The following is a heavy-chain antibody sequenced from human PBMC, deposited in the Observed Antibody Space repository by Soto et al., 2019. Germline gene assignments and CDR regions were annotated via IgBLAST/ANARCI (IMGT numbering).Heavy chain of an antibody. V-gene: IGHV3-21*01. CDR1: GYTFSSYS. CDR3: ARDGLTVTRTPNDAFDI. CDR2: ISSSSSYI. J-gene: IGHJ3*02. Sequence: EVQLVESGGGLVKPGGSLRLSCEASGYTFSSYSMNWVRQAPGKGLEWVSSISSSSSYIYYADSVKGRFTISRDNAKNSLYLQMNSLRAEDTAVYYCARDGLTVTRTPNDAFDIWGQGTMVTVSS. D-gene: IGHD4-17*01.